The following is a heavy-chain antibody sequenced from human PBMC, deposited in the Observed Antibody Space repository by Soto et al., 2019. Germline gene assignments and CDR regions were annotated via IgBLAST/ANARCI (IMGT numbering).Heavy chain of an antibody. D-gene: IGHD5-18*01. V-gene: IGHV3-23*01. J-gene: IGHJ4*02. Sequence: GGSLRLSCAASGFTFSSYAMSWVRQAPGKGLEWVSAISGSGGSTYYADSVKGRFTISRDNSKNTLYLQMDSLRAEDTAVYYCAKDHGYSYGSCPDWGQGNLVTVSS. CDR2: ISGSGGST. CDR3: AKDHGYSYGSCPD. CDR1: GFTFSSYA.